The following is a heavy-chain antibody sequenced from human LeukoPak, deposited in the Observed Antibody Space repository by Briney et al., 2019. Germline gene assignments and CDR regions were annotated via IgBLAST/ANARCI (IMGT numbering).Heavy chain of an antibody. CDR3: ARGRDLSSIAARRFDP. CDR2: INHSGST. V-gene: IGHV4-34*01. J-gene: IGHJ5*02. Sequence: SETLSLTCAVYGGSFSGYYWSWIRQPPGKGLEWIGEINHSGSTNYNPSLKSRVTISVDTSKNQFSLKLSSVTAADTAVYYCARGRDLSSIAARRFDPWGQGTLVTASS. CDR1: GGSFSGYY. D-gene: IGHD6-6*01.